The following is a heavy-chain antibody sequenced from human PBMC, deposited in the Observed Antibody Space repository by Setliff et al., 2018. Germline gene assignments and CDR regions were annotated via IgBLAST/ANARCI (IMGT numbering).Heavy chain of an antibody. CDR2: IYYSGST. CDR1: GGSISSYY. Sequence: LSLTCTVSGGSISSYYWSWIRQPPGKGLERSGYIYYSGSTNYNPSLKSRVTISVDTSKNQFSLKLSSVTAADTAVYYCARVRDGYPTFDYWGQGTLVTVSS. CDR3: ARVRDGYPTFDY. V-gene: IGHV4-59*01. D-gene: IGHD5-12*01. J-gene: IGHJ4*02.